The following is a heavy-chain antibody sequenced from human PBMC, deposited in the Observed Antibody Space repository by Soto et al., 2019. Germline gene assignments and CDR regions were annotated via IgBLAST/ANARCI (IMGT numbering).Heavy chain of an antibody. CDR1: GFNFYIYV. CDR2: FSPSGVGT. J-gene: IGHJ4*02. D-gene: IGHD5-18*01. V-gene: IGHV3-23*01. CDR3: AKVSTPMDPAFDS. Sequence: EVQMLESGGGLVQRGGSLRLSCAAPGFNFYIYVMSWVRQAPGKGLEWVSTFSPSGVGTYYADSVKGRFTVSADTSTNTLYLQMNSLRAVDTGVYYCAKVSTPMDPAFDSWGQGTLVTVSS.